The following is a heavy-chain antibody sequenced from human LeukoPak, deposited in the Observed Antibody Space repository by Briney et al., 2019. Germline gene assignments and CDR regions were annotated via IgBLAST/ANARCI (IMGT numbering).Heavy chain of an antibody. CDR2: IYTSGST. CDR3: ASSPYCGGDCYFGWFDP. J-gene: IGHJ5*02. Sequence: PSETLSLTCTVSGGSISSYYWSWIRQPPGKGLEWIGYIYTSGSTNCNPSLKSRVTISVDTSKNQFSLKLSSVTAADTAVYYCASSPYCGGDCYFGWFDPWGQGTLVTVSS. D-gene: IGHD2-21*02. V-gene: IGHV4-4*09. CDR1: GGSISSYY.